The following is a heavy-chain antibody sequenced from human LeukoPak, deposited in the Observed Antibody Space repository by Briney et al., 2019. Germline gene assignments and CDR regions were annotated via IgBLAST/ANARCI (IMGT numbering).Heavy chain of an antibody. Sequence: SETLSLTCTVSGGSISSSSYYWGWIRQPPGKGLEWIGSIYYSGSTYYNPSLRSRVTISVDTSKNQFSLKLSSVTAADTAVYYCARHPCSGGSCSFDCWGQGTLVTVSS. CDR2: IYYSGST. CDR1: GGSISSSSYY. J-gene: IGHJ4*02. CDR3: ARHPCSGGSCSFDC. V-gene: IGHV4-39*01. D-gene: IGHD2-15*01.